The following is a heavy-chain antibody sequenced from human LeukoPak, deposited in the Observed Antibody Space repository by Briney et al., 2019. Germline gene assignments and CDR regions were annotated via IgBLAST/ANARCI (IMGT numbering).Heavy chain of an antibody. D-gene: IGHD6-19*01. CDR1: GLTFSSHW. Sequence: GGSLRLSCAASGLTFSSHWMHWVRQAPGKGLVWVSRITNDGSSTTYADSVKGRFTISRDNAKNMLYLQVNSLGAEDTAVYYCAKDIRHSPDSSGWYRLYGMDVWGQGTTVTVSS. CDR3: AKDIRHSPDSSGWYRLYGMDV. V-gene: IGHV3-74*01. CDR2: ITNDGSST. J-gene: IGHJ6*02.